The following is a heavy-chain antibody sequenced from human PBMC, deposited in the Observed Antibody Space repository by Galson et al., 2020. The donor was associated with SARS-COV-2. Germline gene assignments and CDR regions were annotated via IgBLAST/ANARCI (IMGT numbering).Heavy chain of an antibody. Sequence: QLGESLKISCVASGFTFSNYWMSWVRQAPGKGLEWVAHIKQDGSEKYYADSVKGRFTISRDNGKNSLYLQVNNLRAEDTAVYYCARDPSSYYDSIGYYGNDAFALWGQGTMVTVSA. CDR3: ARDPSSYYDSIGYYGNDAFAL. D-gene: IGHD3-22*01. CDR1: GFTFSNYW. CDR2: IKQDGSEK. V-gene: IGHV3-7*01. J-gene: IGHJ3*01.